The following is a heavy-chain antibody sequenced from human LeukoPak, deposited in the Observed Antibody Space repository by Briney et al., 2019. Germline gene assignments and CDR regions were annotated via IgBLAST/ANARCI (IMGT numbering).Heavy chain of an antibody. CDR3: ARVKNYYDSSGYYDTNWFDP. CDR1: GFTFSDYY. CDR2: IGSSGSTI. J-gene: IGHJ5*02. Sequence: PGGSLRLSCAASGFTFSDYYMSWIRQAPGKGLEWVSYIGSSGSTIYYADSVKGRFTISRDNAKNSLYLQMNSLRAEDTAVYYCARVKNYYDSSGYYDTNWFDPWGQGTLVTVSS. D-gene: IGHD3-22*01. V-gene: IGHV3-11*01.